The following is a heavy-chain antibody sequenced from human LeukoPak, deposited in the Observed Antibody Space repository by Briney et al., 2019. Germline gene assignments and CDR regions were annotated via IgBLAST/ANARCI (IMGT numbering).Heavy chain of an antibody. J-gene: IGHJ4*02. CDR1: GFTFSSYA. D-gene: IGHD5-18*01. CDR3: ARSWIRANLDY. Sequence: GGSLRLSCAASGFTFSSYAMNWVRQAPGKGLEWVSSISSSSSYIYYADSVKGRFTISRDNAKNSLYLQMNSLRAEDTAVYYCARSWIRANLDYWGQGTLVTVSS. CDR2: ISSSSSYI. V-gene: IGHV3-21*01.